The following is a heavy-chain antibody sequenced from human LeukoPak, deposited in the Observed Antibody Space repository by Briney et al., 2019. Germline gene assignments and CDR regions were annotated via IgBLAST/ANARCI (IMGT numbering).Heavy chain of an antibody. D-gene: IGHD6-13*01. V-gene: IGHV1-46*01. CDR2: INPSDGRT. Sequence: GASVKVSCKAPGHSFSNYFIHWVRQAPGQGLEWMGIINPSDGRTSYAQKFQGRVTMTRDTSTSTVYMELSSLRSEDTAVYYCAREERYSRLFDPWGQGTLVTVSS. J-gene: IGHJ5*02. CDR1: GHSFSNYF. CDR3: AREERYSRLFDP.